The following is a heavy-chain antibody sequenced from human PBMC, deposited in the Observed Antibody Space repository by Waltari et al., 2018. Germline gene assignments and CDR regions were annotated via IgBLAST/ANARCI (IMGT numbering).Heavy chain of an antibody. J-gene: IGHJ6*02. D-gene: IGHD6-25*01. CDR2: IYYSGST. Sequence: QLQLQESGPGLVKPSETLSLTCTVSGASISSSRYYWGWIRQPPGTGLEWSGSIYYSGSTYYNPSRKSRVTISVNTSKNQFSLKLSSVTAADTAVYYCACPSRGSRSSYYYYGMDVWGQGTTVTVSS. CDR1: GASISSSRYY. V-gene: IGHV4-39*07. CDR3: ACPSRGSRSSYYYYGMDV.